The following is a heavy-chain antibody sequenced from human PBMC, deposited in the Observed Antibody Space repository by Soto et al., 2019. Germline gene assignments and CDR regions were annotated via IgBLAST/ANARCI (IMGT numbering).Heavy chain of an antibody. CDR1: GFAFSSYG. CDR3: VSDRGYGHASVPYS. CDR2: ISYDGSLQ. V-gene: IGHV3-30*03. D-gene: IGHD5-18*01. Sequence: QAQLVESGGGVVQPGRSLRLSCAASGFAFSSYGMHWVRRAPGTGLEWVAVISYDGSLQHYADSVKGRFTISRDNSKNMVLLQMSSLRAEDTAVYYCVSDRGYGHASVPYSWGQGTLVSASS. J-gene: IGHJ4*02.